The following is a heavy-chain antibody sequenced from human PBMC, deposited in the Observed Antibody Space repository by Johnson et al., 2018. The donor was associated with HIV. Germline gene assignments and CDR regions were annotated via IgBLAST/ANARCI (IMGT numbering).Heavy chain of an antibody. CDR2: IGTTGDT. D-gene: IGHD2-2*01. Sequence: VQLVESGGGLVQPGGSLRLSCAASGFTFSNYDMHWVRQATGKRLEWVSGIGTTGDTFFLDSVKGRFTISRDNLKNTLYLQMNSLTAEDTALYYCASCSDQVLLGGDGFDIWGQGTMVTVSS. J-gene: IGHJ3*02. V-gene: IGHV3-13*01. CDR1: GFTFSNYD. CDR3: ASCSDQVLLGGDGFDI.